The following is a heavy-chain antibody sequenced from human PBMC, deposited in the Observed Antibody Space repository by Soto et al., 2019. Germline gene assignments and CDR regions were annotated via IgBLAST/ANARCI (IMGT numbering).Heavy chain of an antibody. D-gene: IGHD4-4*01. CDR2: IHYSGST. CDR3: AKTITLTNDAFDI. Sequence: SETLSLTCTVSGGSISSYYWSWIRQPPGKGLEWIGYIHYSGSTNYNPSLKSRVTISVDTSKNQFSLKLSSVAAADTAVYYCAKTITLTNDAFDIWGQGTMVTVSS. V-gene: IGHV4-59*08. CDR1: GGSISSYY. J-gene: IGHJ3*02.